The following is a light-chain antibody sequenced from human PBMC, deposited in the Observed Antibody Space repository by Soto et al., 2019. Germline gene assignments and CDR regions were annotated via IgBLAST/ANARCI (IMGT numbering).Light chain of an antibody. Sequence: QSALTQPPSASGSPGQSVTISCTGTSSDVGGYNSVSWYQQHPGKAPKLMIYEVTKRPSGVPDRFSGSKSGNTASLTVSGLQSADEADYYCSSYAGSNNVVFGGGTKLTVL. CDR1: SSDVGGYNS. CDR3: SSYAGSNNVV. CDR2: EVT. V-gene: IGLV2-8*01. J-gene: IGLJ2*01.